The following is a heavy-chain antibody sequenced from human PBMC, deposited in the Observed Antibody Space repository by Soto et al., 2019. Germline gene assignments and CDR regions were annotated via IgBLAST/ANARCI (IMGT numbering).Heavy chain of an antibody. J-gene: IGHJ6*02. CDR2: ISAYNGNT. CDR3: ARDEGSGGNPDGMDV. V-gene: IGHV1-18*01. Sequence: ASVKVSCKASGYTFTSYGISWVRQAPGQGLEWMGWISAYNGNTNYVQKLQGRVTMTTDTSTSTAYMELRSLRSDDTAVYYCARDEGSGGNPDGMDVWGQGTTVTVSS. CDR1: GYTFTSYG. D-gene: IGHD3-10*01.